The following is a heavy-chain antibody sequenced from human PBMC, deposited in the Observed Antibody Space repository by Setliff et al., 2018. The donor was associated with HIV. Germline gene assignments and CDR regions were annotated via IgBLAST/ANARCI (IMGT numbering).Heavy chain of an antibody. Sequence: PGGSLRLSCAASGSTFSSYGMHWVRQAPGKGLEWVAFIRYDGSNKYYADSVKGRFTISRDNSKNTLYLQMNSLRAEDTAVYYCARTPRSITMVRGSGYFQHWGQGTLVTVSS. CDR3: ARTPRSITMVRGSGYFQH. D-gene: IGHD3-10*01. CDR2: IRYDGSNK. J-gene: IGHJ1*01. CDR1: GSTFSSYG. V-gene: IGHV3-30*02.